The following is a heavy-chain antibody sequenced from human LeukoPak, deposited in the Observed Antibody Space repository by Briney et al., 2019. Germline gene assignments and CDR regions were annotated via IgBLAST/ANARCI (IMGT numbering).Heavy chain of an antibody. CDR2: INHSGST. J-gene: IGHJ4*02. D-gene: IGHD3-3*01. V-gene: IGHV4-34*01. CDR1: GGSFSGYY. CDR3: ARGRTRLRFLA. Sequence: SETLSLTCAVYGGSFSGYYWSWIRQPPGKGLEWIGEINHSGSTNYNPSLKSRVTISVDTSKNQFSLKLSSVTAADTAVYYCARGRTRLRFLAWGQGTLVTVXS.